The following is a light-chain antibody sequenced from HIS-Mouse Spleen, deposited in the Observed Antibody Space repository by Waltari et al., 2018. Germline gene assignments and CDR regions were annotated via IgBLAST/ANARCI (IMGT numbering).Light chain of an antibody. CDR2: SNN. CDR3: AAWDDSLNGNYV. V-gene: IGLV1-44*01. Sequence: QSVLTQPPSASGTPGQRVTIPCSGSSSNIGSNPVNWYQQLPGTAPTLLIYSNNQRPSGVPDRFSGSKSGTSASLAISRLQSEDEADYYCAAWDDSLNGNYVFGTGTKVTVL. J-gene: IGLJ1*01. CDR1: SSNIGSNP.